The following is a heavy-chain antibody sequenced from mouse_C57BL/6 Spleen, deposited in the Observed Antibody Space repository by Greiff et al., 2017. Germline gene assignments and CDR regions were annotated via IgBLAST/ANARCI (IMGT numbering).Heavy chain of an antibody. J-gene: IGHJ2*01. CDR2: ISSGGSYT. Sequence: EVKLVESGGDLVKPGGSLKLSCAASGFTFSSYGMSWVRQTPDKRLEWVATISSGGSYTYYPDSVKGRFTISRDNAKNTLYLQMSSLKSEDTAMYYCARHYDNYFDYWGQGTTLTVSS. CDR3: ARHYDNYFDY. CDR1: GFTFSSYG. D-gene: IGHD2-12*01. V-gene: IGHV5-6*01.